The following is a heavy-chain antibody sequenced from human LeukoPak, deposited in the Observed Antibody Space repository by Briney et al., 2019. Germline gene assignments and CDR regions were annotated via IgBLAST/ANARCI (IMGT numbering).Heavy chain of an antibody. CDR2: IYYSGST. J-gene: IGHJ4*02. D-gene: IGHD3-22*01. V-gene: IGHV4-30-4*01. CDR1: GGSISSGDYY. CDR3: ATLQSSGYDYSDY. Sequence: SQTLSLTCTVSGGSISSGDYYWSWIRQPPGKGLEWIGYIYYSGSTYYNPSLKGRVTISVDTSKNQFSLKLSSVTAADTAVYYCATLQSSGYDYSDYWGQGILVTVSS.